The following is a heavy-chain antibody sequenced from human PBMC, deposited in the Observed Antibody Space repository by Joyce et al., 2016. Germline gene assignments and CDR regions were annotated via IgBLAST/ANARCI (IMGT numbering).Heavy chain of an antibody. CDR3: AKARTVVVTYTLRDGFDV. CDR2: IGASGGGT. Sequence: EMQLEESGGSLVHPGGSLRLSCKVSQRLSNVFVMAWVRQAPGKGLEWVSGIGASGGGTYYDDSVKGRFTVSRDNSKNMMYLQMSSLRIEDTATYYCAKARTVVVTYTLRDGFDVWGQGTVVTVSS. J-gene: IGHJ3*01. V-gene: IGHV3-23*02. D-gene: IGHD2-21*02. CDR1: QRLSNVFV.